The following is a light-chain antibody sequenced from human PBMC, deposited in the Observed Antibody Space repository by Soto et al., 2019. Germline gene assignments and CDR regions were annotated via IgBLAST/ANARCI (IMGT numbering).Light chain of an antibody. CDR3: QHYHGLPYT. Sequence: DIQMTQSPSTLSASVGDRVTITCRASQSITPWLAWYQQKPGKAPELLIYRASILVTGVPSRFSGSGSGTEFTLTISSLQPVDFATYYCQHYHGLPYTFGQGTKLEIK. V-gene: IGKV1-5*03. CDR2: RAS. J-gene: IGKJ2*01. CDR1: QSITPW.